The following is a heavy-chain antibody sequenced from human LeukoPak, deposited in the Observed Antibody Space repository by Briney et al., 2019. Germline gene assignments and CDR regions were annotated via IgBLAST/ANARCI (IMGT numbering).Heavy chain of an antibody. D-gene: IGHD3-22*01. CDR2: INSDGSNT. CDR1: GFTFSSYE. V-gene: IGHV3-74*01. J-gene: IGHJ5*02. CDR3: ARDLRQYYDTSDNWFDP. Sequence: PGGSLRLSCAAAGFTFSSYEMNWVRQAPGKGLVWVSRINSDGSNTNYADSVKGRFTISRENAKNTLHLQMNSLRAEDTAVYYCARDLRQYYDTSDNWFDPWGQGTLVTVSS.